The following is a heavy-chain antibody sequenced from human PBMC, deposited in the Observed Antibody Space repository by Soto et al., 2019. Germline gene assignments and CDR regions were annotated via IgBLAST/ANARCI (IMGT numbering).Heavy chain of an antibody. CDR1: GFTFSSYS. D-gene: IGHD3-22*01. CDR3: ASYALRTFYYDR. CDR2: ISSSSSYI. Sequence: EVQLVESGGGLVKPGGSLRLSCAASGFTFSSYSMNWVRQAPGKGLEWVSSISSSSSYIYYADSVKGRFTISRDNAKNSLYLQMNSLRADATAVYYCASYALRTFYYDRWGQGTLVTVSS. J-gene: IGHJ4*02. V-gene: IGHV3-21*01.